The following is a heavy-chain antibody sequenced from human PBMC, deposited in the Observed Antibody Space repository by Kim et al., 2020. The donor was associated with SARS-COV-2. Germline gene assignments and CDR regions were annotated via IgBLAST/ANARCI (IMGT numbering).Heavy chain of an antibody. CDR1: GYSISSGYY. J-gene: IGHJ5*02. CDR3: ARGGDSSSWYNWFDP. CDR2: IYHSGST. V-gene: IGHV4-38-2*02. D-gene: IGHD6-13*01. Sequence: SETLSLTCTVSGYSISSGYYWGWIRQPPGKGLEWIGSIYHSGSTYYNPSLKSRVTISVDTSKNQFSLKLSSVTAADTAVYYCARGGDSSSWYNWFDPWG.